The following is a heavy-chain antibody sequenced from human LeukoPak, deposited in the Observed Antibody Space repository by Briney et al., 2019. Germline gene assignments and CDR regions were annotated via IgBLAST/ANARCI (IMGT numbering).Heavy chain of an antibody. CDR3: TTEFKELGSFFYFYYMDV. D-gene: IGHD3-10*01. CDR1: GFTFSSYS. Sequence: GGSLRLSCAASGFTFSSYSMNWVRQAPGKGLEWVGRIKTKSEGGTTDYAAPAKGRFTIAIDDAKNALFLQMDSLKADDTAMYYCTTEFKELGSFFYFYYMDVWGTGTPVTISS. J-gene: IGHJ6*03. V-gene: IGHV3-15*01. CDR2: IKTKSEGGTT.